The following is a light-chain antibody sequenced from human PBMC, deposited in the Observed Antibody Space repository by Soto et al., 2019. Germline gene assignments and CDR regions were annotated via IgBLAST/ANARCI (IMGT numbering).Light chain of an antibody. CDR3: LQHKTYPWT. CDR1: QGIRRD. Sequence: DIQMTQSPSSLSASVGDRVTITCRASQGIRRDLGWFQQKPGKAPKRLIYAAGSLESGVPSRFSGSGSGTEFTLTISSLQPEDFATYFCLQHKTYPWTVGQGTKVEIK. CDR2: AAG. V-gene: IGKV1-17*01. J-gene: IGKJ1*01.